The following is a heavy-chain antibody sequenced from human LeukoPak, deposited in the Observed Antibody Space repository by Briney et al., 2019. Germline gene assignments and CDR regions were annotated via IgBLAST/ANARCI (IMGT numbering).Heavy chain of an antibody. J-gene: IGHJ3*02. V-gene: IGHV1-2*02. Sequence: ASVKVSCKASGYTFTGYYMHWVRQAPGQGLEWMGWINPNSGGTNYAQKFQGRVTMTRDTSISTAHMELSRLRSDDTAVYYCARAITGTTQGDAFDIWGQGTMVTVSS. CDR3: ARAITGTTQGDAFDI. D-gene: IGHD1-20*01. CDR1: GYTFTGYY. CDR2: INPNSGGT.